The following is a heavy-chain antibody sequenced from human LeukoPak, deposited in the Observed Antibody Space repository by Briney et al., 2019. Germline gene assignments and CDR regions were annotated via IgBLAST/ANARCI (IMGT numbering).Heavy chain of an antibody. CDR3: ARWDYGGNSGLDY. CDR2: IYHSGST. CDR1: GYSISSGYY. D-gene: IGHD4-23*01. J-gene: IGHJ4*02. V-gene: IGHV4-38-2*02. Sequence: PSETLSLTCTVSGYSISSGYYWGWIRQPPGKGLEWIGSIYHSGSTYYNPSLKSRVTISVDTSKNQFSLKLSSVTAADTAVYYCARWDYGGNSGLDYWGQGTLVTVSS.